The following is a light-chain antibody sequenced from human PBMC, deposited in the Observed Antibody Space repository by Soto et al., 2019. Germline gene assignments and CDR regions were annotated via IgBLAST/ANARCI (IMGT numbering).Light chain of an antibody. J-gene: IGKJ1*01. CDR2: ATS. CDR3: QHHGRTPPT. V-gene: IGKV3-20*01. CDR1: QSVSSSY. Sequence: EIVFTQSPGALSLSPGERATLSCRATQSVSSSYLAWYQQKPGQAPRLFIYATSSRATGIPDRFSGSGSGTDFTLTISRLEPEDSAVYYCQHHGRTPPTFGQGTKVDIK.